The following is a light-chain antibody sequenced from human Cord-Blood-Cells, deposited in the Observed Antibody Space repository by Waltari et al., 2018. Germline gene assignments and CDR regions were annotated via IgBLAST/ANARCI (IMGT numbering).Light chain of an antibody. CDR3: QSYDSSLSGYV. J-gene: IGLJ1*01. Sequence: QSVLTQPPPVSGAPGQRVTISCTASSSNTGARSSVHPYQQLPGTAPNLRIYGNSNRPSGVPDRFSGSKSGTSASLAITGLQAEDEADYYCQSYDSSLSGYVFGTGTKVTVL. CDR2: GNS. V-gene: IGLV1-40*01. CDR1: SSNTGARSS.